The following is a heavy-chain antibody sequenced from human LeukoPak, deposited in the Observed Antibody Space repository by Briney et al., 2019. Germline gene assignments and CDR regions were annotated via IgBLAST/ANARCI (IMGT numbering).Heavy chain of an antibody. J-gene: IGHJ5*02. D-gene: IGHD3-10*01. CDR2: ISAYNGNT. CDR1: GYTFTSYG. Sequence: ASVKVSCKASGYTFTSYGISWVRQAPGQGLEWMGWISAYNGNTNNAQKLQGRVTMTTDTATSTAYMDLRSLRSDDTAVYYCPSDRVLWFGALARYWFAHWLRATLVSVSS. V-gene: IGHV1-18*01. CDR3: PSDRVLWFGALARYWFAH.